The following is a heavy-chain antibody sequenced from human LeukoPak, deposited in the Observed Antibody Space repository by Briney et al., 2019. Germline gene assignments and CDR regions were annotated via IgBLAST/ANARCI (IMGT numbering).Heavy chain of an antibody. J-gene: IGHJ4*02. D-gene: IGHD4-17*01. CDR2: IGSGGSPI. CDR3: ARDAPGTVTNDY. V-gene: IGHV3-48*03. Sequence: GGSLRLSCSASGFTFSSYEMNWVRQAPGKGLEWLSRIGSGGSPIYYADSVKGRFTISRDNAKNSLFLQMDSLRADDTAVYYCARDAPGTVTNDYWGQGTLVTVSS. CDR1: GFTFSSYE.